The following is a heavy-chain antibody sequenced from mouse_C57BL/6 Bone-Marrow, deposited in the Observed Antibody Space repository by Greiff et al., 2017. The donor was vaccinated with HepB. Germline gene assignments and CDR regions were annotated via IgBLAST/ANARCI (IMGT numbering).Heavy chain of an antibody. D-gene: IGHD1-1*01. Sequence: EVKVEESGEGLVKPGGSLKLSCAASGFTFSSYAMSWVRQTPEKRLEWVAYISSGGDYIYYADTVKGRFTISRDNARNTLYLQMSSLKSEDTAMYYCTRDPTYYYGSGGYFDYWGQGTTLTVSS. CDR3: TRDPTYYYGSGGYFDY. V-gene: IGHV5-9-1*02. CDR1: GFTFSSYA. J-gene: IGHJ2*01. CDR2: ISSGGDYI.